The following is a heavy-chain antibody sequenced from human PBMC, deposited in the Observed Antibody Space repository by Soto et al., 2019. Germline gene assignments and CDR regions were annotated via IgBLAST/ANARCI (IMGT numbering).Heavy chain of an antibody. CDR1: GGTFSSYA. D-gene: IGHD6-13*01. V-gene: IGHV1-69*13. CDR2: IIPIFGTA. Sequence: SVKVSCKASGGTFSSYAISWVRQAPGQGLEWMGGIIPIFGTANYAQKFQGRVTITADESTSTAYMELSSLRSEDTAVHYCAARIAAAGTAWFDPWGQGTLVTVSS. J-gene: IGHJ5*02. CDR3: AARIAAAGTAWFDP.